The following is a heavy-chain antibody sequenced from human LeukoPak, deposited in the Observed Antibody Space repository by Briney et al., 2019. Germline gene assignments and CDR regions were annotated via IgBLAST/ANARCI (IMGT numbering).Heavy chain of an antibody. J-gene: IGHJ4*02. CDR3: ARDAMSSVTTSPHFFDY. V-gene: IGHV1-18*01. CDR1: GYTFTSYG. Sequence: ASVKVSCKASGYTFTSYGISWVRQAPGQGLEWMGWISAYNGNTNYAQKLQGRVTMTTDTSTSTAYMELRSLRSDDTAVYYCARDAMSSVTTSPHFFDYWGQGTLVTVSS. CDR2: ISAYNGNT. D-gene: IGHD4-17*01.